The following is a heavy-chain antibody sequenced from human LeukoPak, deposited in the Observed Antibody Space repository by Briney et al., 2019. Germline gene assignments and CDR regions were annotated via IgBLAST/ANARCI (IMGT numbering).Heavy chain of an antibody. V-gene: IGHV1-69*06. CDR1: GGTFNSYA. D-gene: IGHD3-16*02. J-gene: IGHJ4*02. CDR2: IIPIFGTA. CDR3: ARGHHYVWGSYRHWEGLDYFDY. Sequence: GASVTVSCKASGGTFNSYAITWVRQAPGQGLEWMGGIIPIFGTANYAQKFQGRVTITADKSTSTAYMELSSLRSEDTAVYYCARGHHYVWGSYRHWEGLDYFDYWGQGTLVTVSS.